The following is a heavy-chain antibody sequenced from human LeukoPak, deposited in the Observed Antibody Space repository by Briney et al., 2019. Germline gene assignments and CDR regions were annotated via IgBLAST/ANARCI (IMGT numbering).Heavy chain of an antibody. CDR3: ARRYRGGWD. V-gene: IGHV5-51*01. D-gene: IGHD6-19*01. J-gene: IGHJ4*02. Sequence: GESLKISCKGSGSSFTSYWIGWVRQLPGKGLEWMGIIYPGDSDTTYSPSFQGQVIMSADKSISTAYVQWSSLKASDTAMYYCARRYRGGWDWGQGTLVTVSS. CDR2: IYPGDSDT. CDR1: GSSFTSYW.